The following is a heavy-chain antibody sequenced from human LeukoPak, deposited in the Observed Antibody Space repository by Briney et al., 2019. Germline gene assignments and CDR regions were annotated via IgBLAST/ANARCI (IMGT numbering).Heavy chain of an antibody. D-gene: IGHD3-3*01. V-gene: IGHV1-24*01. CDR1: GYTLTELP. CDR2: FDPEDGET. J-gene: IGHJ3*02. Sequence: ASVKVSCKVSGYTLTELPIHWVRQAPGKGLEWMGGFDPEDGETIYAQKYQGRVTMTEDTSTDTAYIELSSLTYEDTAVYYCATPSFFGVVISAFHIWGQGTKVTV. CDR3: ATPSFFGVVISAFHI.